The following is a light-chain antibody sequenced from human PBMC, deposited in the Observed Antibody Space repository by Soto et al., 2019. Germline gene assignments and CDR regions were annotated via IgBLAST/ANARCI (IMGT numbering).Light chain of an antibody. CDR3: GTWDSSLSAEI. CDR1: SSNIGNDY. J-gene: IGLJ2*01. Sequence: QSVLTQPPSVSAAPGQKVTISCSGSSSNIGNDYVSWYQHLPGTAPKLLIYDSSKRASGIPDQFSGSRSGTSATLGITGVQTGDEADYYCGTWDSSLSAEIFGGGTK. V-gene: IGLV1-51*01. CDR2: DSS.